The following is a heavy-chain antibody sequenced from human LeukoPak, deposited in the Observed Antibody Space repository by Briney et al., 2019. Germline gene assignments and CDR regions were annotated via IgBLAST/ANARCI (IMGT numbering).Heavy chain of an antibody. V-gene: IGHV4-59*08. J-gene: IGHJ4*02. D-gene: IGHD2-15*01. CDR1: GGSIRSYH. CDR3: ARHSVDCSGSTCYDY. CDR2: IYYSGRT. Sequence: PSETLSLTCTVSGGSIRSYHWSWIRQPPGKGLEWMWYIYYSGRTHYNPSLKSRVTISADTSKNQFSLKLSSVTAADTAVYYCARHSVDCSGSTCYDYWGQGTLVTVSS.